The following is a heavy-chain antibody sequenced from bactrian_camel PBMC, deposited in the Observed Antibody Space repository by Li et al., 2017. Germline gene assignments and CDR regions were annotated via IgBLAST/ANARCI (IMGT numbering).Heavy chain of an antibody. J-gene: IGHJ4*01. D-gene: IGHD2*01. CDR3: AAGVGVNSRCPERESGYNY. CDR1: GYTGSSYC. V-gene: IGHV3S55*01. Sequence: HVQLVESGGGSVQAGGSLRLSCAASGYTGSSYCMAWFRQAPGKEREGVARIDRIGRTTYADSVKGRFTISQDNAKNTLYLQMNSLKPEDTAMYYCAAGVGVNSRCPERESGYNYWGQGTQVTVS. CDR2: IDRIGRT.